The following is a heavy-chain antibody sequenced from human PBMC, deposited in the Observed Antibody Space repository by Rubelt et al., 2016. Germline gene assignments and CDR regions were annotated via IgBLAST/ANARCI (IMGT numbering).Heavy chain of an antibody. V-gene: IGHV4-39*07. J-gene: IGHJ4*02. CDR2: IYYSGGS. Sequence: QLQLQESGPGLVKPSETLSLTCTVSGGSIISSSYYWGWIRQPPGKGLEWIGSIYYSGGSYYNPSLKSRVTISVDTSKNQCSRKLSSVTAADTAVYYCARDPTNWNYDYWGQGTLVTVSS. D-gene: IGHD1-1*01. CDR3: ARDPTNWNYDY. CDR1: GGSIISSSYY.